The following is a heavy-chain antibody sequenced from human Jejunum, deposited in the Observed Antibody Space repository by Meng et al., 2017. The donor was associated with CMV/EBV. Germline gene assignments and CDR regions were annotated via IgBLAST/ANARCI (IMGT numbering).Heavy chain of an antibody. Sequence: SGFTFDSYAMTWVRQAPGKGLEWVSGITDSGGSTNYADSVKGRFTISRDNSKNTLYLQMNSLRAEDTAVYYCAKGRAGSTSCFDYWGQGTLVTVSS. CDR3: AKGRAGSTSCFDY. V-gene: IGHV3-23*01. CDR1: GFTFDSYA. CDR2: ITDSGGST. D-gene: IGHD2-2*01. J-gene: IGHJ4*02.